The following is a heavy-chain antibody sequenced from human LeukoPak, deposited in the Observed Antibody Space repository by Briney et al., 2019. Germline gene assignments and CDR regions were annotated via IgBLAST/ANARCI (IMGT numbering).Heavy chain of an antibody. D-gene: IGHD3-22*01. CDR3: ARARYYYDSSGYYSDYYYYGMDV. J-gene: IGHJ6*02. CDR2: ISSNGGST. Sequence: GGSLRLSCAASGFTFSSYAMHWVPQAPGKGLEYVSAISSNGGSTYYANSVKGRFTISRENSKNTLYLQMGSLRAEDMAVYYCARARYYYDSSGYYSDYYYYGMDVWGQGTTVTVSS. CDR1: GFTFSSYA. V-gene: IGHV3-64*01.